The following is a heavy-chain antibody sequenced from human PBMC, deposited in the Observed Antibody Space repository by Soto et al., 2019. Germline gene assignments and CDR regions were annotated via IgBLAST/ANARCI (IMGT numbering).Heavy chain of an antibody. CDR2: ISYDGSNK. V-gene: IGHV3-30*03. CDR3: APWFGAFDY. CDR1: GFTFSSYG. Sequence: QVQLVESGGGVVQPGRSLRLSCAASGFTFSSYGMHWVRQAPGKRLEWVAVISYDGSNKYYAASVKGRFTIARDNSKNTRNLQLNGLRAEDTAVYYCAPWFGAFDYWGQGTLVTVSS. D-gene: IGHD3-10*01. J-gene: IGHJ4*02.